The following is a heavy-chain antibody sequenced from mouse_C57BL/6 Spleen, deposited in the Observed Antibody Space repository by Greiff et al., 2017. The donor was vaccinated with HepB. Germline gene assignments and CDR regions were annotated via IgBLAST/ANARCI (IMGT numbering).Heavy chain of an antibody. CDR1: GYTFTSYG. V-gene: IGHV1-81*01. D-gene: IGHD1-1*01. CDR2: IYPRSGNT. J-gene: IGHJ4*01. CDR3: TRYYGSSYLYYAMDY. Sequence: QVQLKQSGAELARPGASVKLSCKASGYTFTSYGISWVKQRTGQGLEWIGEIYPRSGNTYYNEKFKGKATLTADKSSSTAYMELRSLTSEDSAVYFWTRYYGSSYLYYAMDYWGQGTSVTVSS.